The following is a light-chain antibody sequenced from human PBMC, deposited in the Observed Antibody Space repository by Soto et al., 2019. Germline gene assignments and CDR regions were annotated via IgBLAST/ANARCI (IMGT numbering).Light chain of an antibody. Sequence: DIQMTQSPSTLSASVGDSVSINCRASQSISAWLAWYQQKPGKAPRPLIYKASTLEIGVPSRFSGSGSGTEFTLTISSLKPDDVAIYYCQQYNDYSWTFGQGTKVDIK. CDR3: QQYNDYSWT. J-gene: IGKJ1*01. CDR1: QSISAW. V-gene: IGKV1-5*03. CDR2: KAS.